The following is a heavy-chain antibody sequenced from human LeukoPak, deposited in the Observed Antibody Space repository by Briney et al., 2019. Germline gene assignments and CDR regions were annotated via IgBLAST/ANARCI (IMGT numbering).Heavy chain of an antibody. CDR2: ISYDGSNK. J-gene: IGHJ4*02. Sequence: GGSLRLSCAASGFTFSSYGMLWVRQAPAKGLEWVAVISYDGSNKYYADSVKGRFTISRDNSKNTLYLQMNSLRAEDAAVYYCAKDGPSRQPVVPAAVDYWGQGTLVIVSS. CDR3: AKDGPSRQPVVPAAVDY. D-gene: IGHD2-2*01. V-gene: IGHV3-30*18. CDR1: GFTFSSYG.